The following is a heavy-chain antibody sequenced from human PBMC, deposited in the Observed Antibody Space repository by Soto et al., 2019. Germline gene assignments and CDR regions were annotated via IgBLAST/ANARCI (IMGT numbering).Heavy chain of an antibody. CDR2: VYFTGSA. Sequence: SETLSLTCRVSGGSVSDSRYYWVWVRQPPGEGLQWIGTVYFTGSAYYNPSLKSRVTISVDASKNRYSLKLSSVTAADTAAYFCARRIDAPRYYGMDVWGQGTTVTVSS. V-gene: IGHV4-39*01. CDR1: GGSVSDSRYY. J-gene: IGHJ6*02. D-gene: IGHD3-16*01. CDR3: ARRIDAPRYYGMDV.